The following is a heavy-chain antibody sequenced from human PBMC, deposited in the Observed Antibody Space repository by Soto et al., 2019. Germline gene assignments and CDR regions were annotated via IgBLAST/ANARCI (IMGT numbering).Heavy chain of an antibody. CDR3: TRSPYGGHRDCLTSGAFDV. CDR1: GYTFTDFH. CDR2: INPNSGGT. Sequence: QVQLVQGGGEVKQPGASVKVSCKASGYTFTDFHIHWVRQAPGQTLEWMGWINPNSGGTVYAPRFQELVTMTRDTAFTTVYLEIARLKSGHTAVYFCTRSPYGGHRDCLTSGAFDVWGQGTVVTVSS. V-gene: IGHV1-2*04. D-gene: IGHD2-21*01. J-gene: IGHJ3*01.